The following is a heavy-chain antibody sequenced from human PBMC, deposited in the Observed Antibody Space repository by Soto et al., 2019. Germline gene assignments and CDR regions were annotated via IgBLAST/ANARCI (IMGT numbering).Heavy chain of an antibody. CDR2: ISVYNGNT. Sequence: QVQLVQSGPEVRKPGASVKVSCEASGYNFIAYGISWVRQAPGQGLEWMGWISVYNGNTEYAQKFLGRVTMTSDTSTNTAYMELKSLRSDDTAVYYCARGNPGGQYWGQGTLVTVSS. CDR3: ARGNPGGQY. V-gene: IGHV1-18*01. D-gene: IGHD3-10*01. CDR1: GYNFIAYG. J-gene: IGHJ4*02.